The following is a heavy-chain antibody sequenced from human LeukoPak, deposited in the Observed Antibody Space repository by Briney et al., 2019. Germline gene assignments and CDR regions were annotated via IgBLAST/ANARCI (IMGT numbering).Heavy chain of an antibody. J-gene: IGHJ4*02. CDR3: ARVWYDFWSGYKYYFDY. D-gene: IGHD3-3*01. CDR1: GGSFSGYY. CDR2: IYYSGST. V-gene: IGHV4-59*01. Sequence: SETLSLTCAVYGGSFSGYYWSWIRQPPGKGLEWIGYIYYSGSTNYNPSLKSRVTISVDTSKNQFSLKLSSVTAADTAVYYCARVWYDFWSGYKYYFDYWGQGTLVTVSS.